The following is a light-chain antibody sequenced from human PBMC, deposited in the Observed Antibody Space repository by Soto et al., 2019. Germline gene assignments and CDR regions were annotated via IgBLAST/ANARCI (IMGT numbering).Light chain of an antibody. Sequence: EIVMTQSPATLSVSPGERATLSCRASQSVANDLAWYQHKPGQAPRLLTHGASTRATGIPARFSGVGSGTEFTLTISRLEPEDFAVYYCQQYGSSPGYTFGQGTKLEIK. CDR2: GAS. J-gene: IGKJ2*01. V-gene: IGKV3-15*01. CDR3: QQYGSSPGYT. CDR1: QSVAND.